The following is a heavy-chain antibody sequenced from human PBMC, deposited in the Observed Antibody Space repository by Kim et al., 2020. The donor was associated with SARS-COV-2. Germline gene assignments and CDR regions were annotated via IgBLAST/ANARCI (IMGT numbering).Heavy chain of an antibody. Sequence: GGSLRLSCAASGFTFSSYAMHWVRQAPGKGLEWVAVISYDGSNKYYADSVKGRFTISRDNSKNTLYLQMNSLRAEDTAVYYCARDQYGYHFDYWGQGTLVTVSS. J-gene: IGHJ4*02. CDR2: ISYDGSNK. D-gene: IGHD2-15*01. CDR1: GFTFSSYA. CDR3: ARDQYGYHFDY. V-gene: IGHV3-30*04.